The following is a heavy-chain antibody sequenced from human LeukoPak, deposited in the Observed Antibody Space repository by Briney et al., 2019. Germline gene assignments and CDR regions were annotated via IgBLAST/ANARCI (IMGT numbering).Heavy chain of an antibody. CDR1: GYNFTSYW. CDR3: ARQGYCTNGVCWNYYYGMDV. CDR2: IYPGDSDT. D-gene: IGHD2-8*01. Sequence: GEPLKISCKGSGYNFTSYWIGWVRQMPGKGLGWMGIIYPGDSDTRYSPSFQGQVTISADKSISTAYLQWSSLKASDTAMYYCARQGYCTNGVCWNYYYGMDVWGQGTTVTVSS. J-gene: IGHJ6*02. V-gene: IGHV5-51*01.